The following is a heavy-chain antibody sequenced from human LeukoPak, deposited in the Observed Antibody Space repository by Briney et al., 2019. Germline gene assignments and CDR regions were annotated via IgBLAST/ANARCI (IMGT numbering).Heavy chain of an antibody. V-gene: IGHV4-30-2*01. D-gene: IGHD4-23*01. CDR1: GGSISSGGYY. CDR2: IYHSGST. J-gene: IGHJ4*02. CDR3: ATGGNSAFDY. Sequence: SETLSLTCTVSGGSISSGGYYWSWIRQPPGKGLEWIGYIYHSGSTYYNPSLKSRVTISVDRSKNQFSLKLSSVTAADTAVYYCATGGNSAFDYWGQGTLVTVSS.